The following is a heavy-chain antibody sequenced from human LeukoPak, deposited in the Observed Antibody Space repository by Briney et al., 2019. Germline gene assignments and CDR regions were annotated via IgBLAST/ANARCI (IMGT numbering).Heavy chain of an antibody. V-gene: IGHV3-7*03. CDR1: GFTFSSYW. CDR3: ARDEYDILTGKELDY. Sequence: QPGGSLRLSCAASGFTFSSYWMSWVRPAPGKGLEWVANIKQDGSEKYYVDSVKGRFTLSRDNAKNSLYLQMNSLRAEDTAVYYCARDEYDILTGKELDYWGQGTLVTVSS. D-gene: IGHD3-9*01. J-gene: IGHJ4*02. CDR2: IKQDGSEK.